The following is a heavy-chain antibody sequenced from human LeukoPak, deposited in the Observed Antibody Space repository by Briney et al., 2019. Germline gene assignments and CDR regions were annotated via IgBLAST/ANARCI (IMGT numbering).Heavy chain of an antibody. CDR2: ITSTSRDK. Sequence: WGSLRLSCVTSGFSFSDYNMNWVRQAPGRGLEWFSSITSTSRDKSYADSVRGRFTISRDNAKNSLFLQMATLGAEDTAVYYCARDLSNSFLHYIDFWGQGPLVTVPS. CDR3: ARDLSNSFLHYIDF. D-gene: IGHD4-23*01. V-gene: IGHV3-21*01. CDR1: GFSFSDYN. J-gene: IGHJ4*02.